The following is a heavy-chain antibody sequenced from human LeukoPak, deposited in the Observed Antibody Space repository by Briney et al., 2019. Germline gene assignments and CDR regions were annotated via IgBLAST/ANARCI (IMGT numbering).Heavy chain of an antibody. Sequence: GGSLRLSCAASGFTFSSYSMNWVRQAPGKGLEWVSSISSSSSYIYYADSMKGRFTISRDNAKNSLYLQMNSLRAEDTAVYYCARAYYDFWSGYSLDFDYWGQGTLVTVSS. CDR3: ARAYYDFWSGYSLDFDY. CDR2: ISSSSSYI. J-gene: IGHJ4*02. D-gene: IGHD3-3*01. CDR1: GFTFSSYS. V-gene: IGHV3-21*01.